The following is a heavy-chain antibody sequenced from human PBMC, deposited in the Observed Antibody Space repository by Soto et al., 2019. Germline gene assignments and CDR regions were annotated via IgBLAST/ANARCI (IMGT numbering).Heavy chain of an antibody. J-gene: IGHJ5*02. CDR2: ISYDGSNK. CDR1: GFTFSNYA. V-gene: IGHV3-30*18. CDR3: AKDFGFRWITMIADP. D-gene: IGHD3-22*01. Sequence: GGSLRLSCAASGFTFSNYAMHWVRQAPGKGLERVAVISYDGSNKYHADSVKGRFTISRDNSKNTLYLQMNSLRAEDTAVYYCAKDFGFRWITMIADPWGQGTLVTVSS.